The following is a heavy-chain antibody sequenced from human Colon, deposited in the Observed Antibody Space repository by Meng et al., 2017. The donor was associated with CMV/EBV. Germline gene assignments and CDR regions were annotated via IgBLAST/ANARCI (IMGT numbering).Heavy chain of an antibody. J-gene: IGHJ4*02. CDR3: ATVSGGDFDY. V-gene: IGHV1-2*02. D-gene: IGHD1-26*01. CDR2: INPNSGGT. Sequence: QVQLVESGAEVKKPGASVKVSCKASGYTFTGYFMYWVRQAPGQGLEWMGSINPNSGGTNYAQKFQGRVTMTRDTSINTAYTELSRLRSDDTAVYYCATVSGGDFDYWGQGTLVTVSS. CDR1: GYTFTGYF.